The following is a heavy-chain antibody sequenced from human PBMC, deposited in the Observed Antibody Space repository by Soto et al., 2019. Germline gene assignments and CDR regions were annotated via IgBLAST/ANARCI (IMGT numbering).Heavy chain of an antibody. D-gene: IGHD2-15*01. CDR3: TSTGYCSGGSCYYYGMDV. CDR2: ISYDGSNK. CDR1: GFTFSSYG. J-gene: IGHJ6*02. Sequence: PVGSLRLSCAASGFTFSSYGMHWVRQAPGKGLEWVAVISYDGSNKYYADSVKGRFTISRDDSKNTAYLQMNSLKTEDTAVYYCTSTGYCSGGSCYYYGMDVWGQGTTVTVSS. V-gene: IGHV3-30*03.